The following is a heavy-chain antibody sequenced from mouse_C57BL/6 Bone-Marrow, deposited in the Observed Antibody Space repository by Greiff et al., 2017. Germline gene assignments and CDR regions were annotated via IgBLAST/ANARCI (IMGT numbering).Heavy chain of an antibody. CDR2: IDPSDSYT. CDR3: ARSRLYYAMDY. J-gene: IGHJ4*01. Sequence: QVQLKQPGAELVRPGTSVKLSCKASGYTFTSYWMHWVKQRPGQGLEWIGVIDPSDSYTNYNQKFKGKATLTVDTSSSTAYMQLSSLTSEDSAVXYCARSRLYYAMDYWGQGTSVTVSS. V-gene: IGHV1-59*01. CDR1: GYTFTSYW.